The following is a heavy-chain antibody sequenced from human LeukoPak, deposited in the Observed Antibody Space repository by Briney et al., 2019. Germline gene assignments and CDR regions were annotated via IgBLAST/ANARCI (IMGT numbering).Heavy chain of an antibody. V-gene: IGHV1-8*01. Sequence: GASVKVSCKASGYTFTSYDINWVRQATGQGLEWMGWMNPNSGNTGYAQKFHGRVTMTRNTSISTAYMELSSLRSEDTAVYYCARAGAFDDYYYYYMDVWGKGTTVTVSS. D-gene: IGHD3-9*01. CDR2: MNPNSGNT. CDR3: ARAGAFDDYYYYYMDV. J-gene: IGHJ6*03. CDR1: GYTFTSYD.